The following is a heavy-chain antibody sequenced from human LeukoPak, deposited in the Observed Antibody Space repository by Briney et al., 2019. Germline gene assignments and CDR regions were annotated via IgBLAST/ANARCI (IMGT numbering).Heavy chain of an antibody. D-gene: IGHD3-3*01. J-gene: IGHJ3*02. CDR3: ARTGDPGITIFGVAHAFDI. CDR2: ISSSSSYI. V-gene: IGHV3-21*01. CDR1: GFTFSSYS. Sequence: GGSLRLSCAASGFTFSSYSMNWVRQAPGKGLEWVSSISSSSSYIYYADSVKGRFTISRDNAKNSLYLQMNSLRAEDTAVYYCARTGDPGITIFGVAHAFDIWGQGTMVTVSS.